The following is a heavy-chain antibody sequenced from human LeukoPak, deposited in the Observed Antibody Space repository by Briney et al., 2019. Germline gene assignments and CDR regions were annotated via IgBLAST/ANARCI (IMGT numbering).Heavy chain of an antibody. CDR3: ARVEVGYEYSSTYYFDY. CDR2: ISSSSYI. D-gene: IGHD6-6*01. Sequence: PGRSLRLSCAASGFTFSSYSMNWVRQAPGKGLEWVSSISSSSYIYYADSVKGRFTISRDNAKNSLYLQMNSLRAEDTAVYYCARVEVGYEYSSTYYFDYWGQGTLVTVSS. J-gene: IGHJ4*02. V-gene: IGHV3-21*01. CDR1: GFTFSSYS.